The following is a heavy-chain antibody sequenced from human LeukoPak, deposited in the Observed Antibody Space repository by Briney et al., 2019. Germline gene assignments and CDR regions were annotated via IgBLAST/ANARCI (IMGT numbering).Heavy chain of an antibody. D-gene: IGHD6-6*01. Sequence: GGSLRLSCAASGFTFSSYAMNWVRQAPGKGLEWVSAISHSGASTYYADSVKGRFTISRDNSKNTLYLQMNSLRAEDTAVYYCARSPYDSSYSSWVDYWGQGTLVTVSS. CDR3: ARSPYDSSYSSWVDY. CDR2: ISHSGAST. J-gene: IGHJ4*02. V-gene: IGHV3-23*01. CDR1: GFTFSSYA.